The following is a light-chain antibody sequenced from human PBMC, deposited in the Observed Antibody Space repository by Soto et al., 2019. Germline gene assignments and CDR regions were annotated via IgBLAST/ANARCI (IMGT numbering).Light chain of an antibody. CDR2: DVN. J-gene: IGLJ1*01. CDR3: CSYVGSYTYV. Sequence: QSALTQPRSVSGSPGQSVSISCTGTSSDVGVYNYVSWYQQYPGKAPRLMIYDVNKRPSGVPDRFSGSKSGNTASLTISGLQAEDEADYYCCSYVGSYTYVFGTGTKVTVL. V-gene: IGLV2-11*01. CDR1: SSDVGVYNY.